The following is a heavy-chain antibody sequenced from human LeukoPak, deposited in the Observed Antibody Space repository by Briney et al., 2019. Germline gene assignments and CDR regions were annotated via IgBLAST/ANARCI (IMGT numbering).Heavy chain of an antibody. CDR1: GFTFSSYW. CDR2: IKQDGSEK. Sequence: PGGSLRLSCAAYGFTFSSYWMSWVRQAPGKGLEWVANIKQDGSEKYYVDSVKGRFTISRDNAKNSLYLQMNSLRAEDTAVYYCAKGPYYYDSNGVGDYYFDYWGQGTLVTVSS. V-gene: IGHV3-7*03. D-gene: IGHD3-22*01. CDR3: AKGPYYYDSNGVGDYYFDY. J-gene: IGHJ4*02.